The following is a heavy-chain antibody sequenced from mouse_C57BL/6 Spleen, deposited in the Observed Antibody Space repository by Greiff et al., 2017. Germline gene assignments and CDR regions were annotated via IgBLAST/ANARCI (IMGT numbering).Heavy chain of an antibody. V-gene: IGHV1-54*01. D-gene: IGHD1-1*01. J-gene: IGHJ3*01. CDR3: ARQEDYYGSSYWFAY. CDR2: INPGSGCT. CDR1: GYAFTNYL. Sequence: VQLQQSGAELVRPGTSVKVSCKASGYAFTNYLIEWVKQRPGQGLEWIGVINPGSGCTNYNEKFKGKATLTADKSSSTAYMQLSSLTSEDSAVYFCARQEDYYGSSYWFAYWGQGTLVTVSA.